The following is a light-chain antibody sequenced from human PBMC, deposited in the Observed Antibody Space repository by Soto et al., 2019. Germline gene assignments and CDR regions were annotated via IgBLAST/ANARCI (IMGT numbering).Light chain of an antibody. Sequence: EIVMTQSPATLSLSPWDRSTLSFMASQSVRSHLAWFQQKPGQPPRLLIFGESTRATGVPARFSGSGSGTDFTLTISRLEPEDFAVYYCQQYGSSPTWTFGQGTKVDI. CDR2: GES. CDR1: QSVRSH. J-gene: IGKJ1*01. CDR3: QQYGSSPTWT. V-gene: IGKV3-20*01.